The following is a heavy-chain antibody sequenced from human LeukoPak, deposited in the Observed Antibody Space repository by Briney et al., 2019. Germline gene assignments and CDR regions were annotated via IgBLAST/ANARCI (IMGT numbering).Heavy chain of an antibody. V-gene: IGHV1-8*01. Sequence: ASVKVSCKASGYTFTSYDINWVRQATGQGLKWMGWMNPNSGNTGYAQKFQGRVTMTRNTSISTAYMELSSLRSEDTAVYYCARELPDELSYSSSRYNWFDPWGQGTLVTVSS. D-gene: IGHD6-13*01. CDR3: ARELPDELSYSSSRYNWFDP. J-gene: IGHJ5*02. CDR2: MNPNSGNT. CDR1: GYTFTSYD.